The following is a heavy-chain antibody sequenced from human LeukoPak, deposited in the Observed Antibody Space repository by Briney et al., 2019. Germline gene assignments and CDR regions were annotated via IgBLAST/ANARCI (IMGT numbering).Heavy chain of an antibody. V-gene: IGHV3-7*03. Sequence: PGGSLRLSCAASGFTFSTYWMSWVRQAPGKGLEWVANIKQDGSEIYYVDSVKGRFTISRDNSRNSLYLQMNSLRAEDTAVYYCAKHSYYDILTGYYNWGQGTLVTVSS. CDR2: IKQDGSEI. CDR1: GFTFSTYW. D-gene: IGHD3-9*01. J-gene: IGHJ4*02. CDR3: AKHSYYDILTGYYN.